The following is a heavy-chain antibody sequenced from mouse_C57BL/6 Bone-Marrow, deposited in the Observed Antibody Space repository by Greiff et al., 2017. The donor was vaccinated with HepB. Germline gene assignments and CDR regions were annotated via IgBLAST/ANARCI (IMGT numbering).Heavy chain of an antibody. CDR3: ARHGDYYGSYAMDY. Sequence: EVMLVESGGGLVQPGGSLKLSCAASGFTFSDYYMYWVRQTPEKRLEWVAYISNGGSSTYYPDTVKGRFTISRDNAKNTLYLQMSRLKSEDTAMYYCARHGDYYGSYAMDYWGQGTSVTVSS. V-gene: IGHV5-12*01. CDR2: ISNGGSST. D-gene: IGHD1-1*01. CDR1: GFTFSDYY. J-gene: IGHJ4*01.